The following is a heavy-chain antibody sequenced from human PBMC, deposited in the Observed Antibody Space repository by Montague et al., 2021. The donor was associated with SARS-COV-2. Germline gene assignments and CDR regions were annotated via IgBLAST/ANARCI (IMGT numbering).Heavy chain of an antibody. CDR3: ARSPRGFGTCWLDY. D-gene: IGHD3/OR15-3a*01. CDR1: GFTSGDYQ. Sequence: SLRLSCAASGFTSGDYQMTWVRQAPGKGLQWVADINQDETAKTYVDPVKGRFTISRDNAKNSLILQMNSLKDEDTAVYYCARSPRGFGTCWLDYWGQGTLVTVSS. V-gene: IGHV3-7*01. J-gene: IGHJ4*02. CDR2: INQDETAK.